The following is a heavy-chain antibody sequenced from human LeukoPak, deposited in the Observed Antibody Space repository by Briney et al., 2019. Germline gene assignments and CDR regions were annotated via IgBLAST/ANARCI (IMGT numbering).Heavy chain of an antibody. CDR2: ISAGNGNT. Sequence: ASVKVSCKASGYTFAGYAIFWVRQAPGQRLEWMGWISAGNGNTRYTQKFHDRLTISRDTPASTVYMELSSLRSEDTAIYYCARDRGNYLLPYWGQGTLVTVSS. J-gene: IGHJ4*02. CDR3: ARDRGNYLLPY. V-gene: IGHV1-3*01. CDR1: GYTFAGYA. D-gene: IGHD1-26*01.